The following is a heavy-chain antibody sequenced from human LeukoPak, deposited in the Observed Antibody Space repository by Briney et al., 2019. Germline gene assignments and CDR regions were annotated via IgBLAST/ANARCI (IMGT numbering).Heavy chain of an antibody. CDR3: ARQYTSNRQRPDPFDI. J-gene: IGHJ3*02. V-gene: IGHV5-51*01. CDR1: GYSLTNYW. D-gene: IGHD6-13*01. CDR2: IYPADSNT. Sequence: PGESLKISCKGSGYSLTNYWIGWVRQMPGKGLEWMGIIYPADSNTKYSPSFQGQVTISADKSISTAYLHWSSLKASDTAMYYCARQYTSNRQRPDPFDIWGQGTLVTVSS.